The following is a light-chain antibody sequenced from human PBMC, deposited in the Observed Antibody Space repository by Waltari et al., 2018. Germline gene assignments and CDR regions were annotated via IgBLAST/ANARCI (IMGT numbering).Light chain of an antibody. Sequence: EVVSTQSPGTMSVSPGESATLSCRASQSVNKNYVAWYQQRPGQAPKLLIYGASTRATDIPTRFSGSGSGTDFTLTITRLGPEDFAVYFCQQYGTSPFTFGPGTKVDLK. J-gene: IGKJ3*01. CDR3: QQYGTSPFT. CDR2: GAS. CDR1: QSVNKNY. V-gene: IGKV3-20*01.